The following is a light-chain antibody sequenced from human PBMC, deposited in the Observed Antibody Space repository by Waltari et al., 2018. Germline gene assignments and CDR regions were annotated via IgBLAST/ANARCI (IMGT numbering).Light chain of an antibody. V-gene: IGKV3-20*01. J-gene: IGKJ5*01. CDR3: QQHRSFT. Sequence: EVELTQSPGPLSLSPGERATLSCRASQSVDSDFLAWYQQKPGQLPKLLIFGASSRAAGIPDRFSGTGSGTDFSLTINRLEPEDFAVYYCQQHRSFTFGQGTRLEI. CDR2: GAS. CDR1: QSVDSDF.